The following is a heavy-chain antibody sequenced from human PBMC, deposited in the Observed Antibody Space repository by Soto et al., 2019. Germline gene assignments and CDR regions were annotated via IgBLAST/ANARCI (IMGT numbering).Heavy chain of an antibody. V-gene: IGHV4-4*02. CDR3: ARDSSGWYIDY. CDR2: IYHSGST. D-gene: IGHD6-19*01. Sequence: QVQLQESGPGLVKPSGTLSLTCAVSGGSISSSNWWSWVRQPPGKGLEGIGEIYHSGSTNYNPSLKSRVTISVYKSKNQFSLKLSSVTAADTAVYYCARDSSGWYIDYWGQGTLVTVSS. CDR1: GGSISSSNW. J-gene: IGHJ4*02.